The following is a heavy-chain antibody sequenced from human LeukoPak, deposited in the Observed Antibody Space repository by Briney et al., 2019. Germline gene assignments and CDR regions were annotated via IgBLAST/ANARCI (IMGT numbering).Heavy chain of an antibody. J-gene: IGHJ4*02. V-gene: IGHV3-21*01. D-gene: IGHD6-6*01. CDR1: GFTFSNYS. CDR2: ISSSSSYI. CDR3: GSSSSVPAIDY. Sequence: GGSLRPSCAASGFTFSNYSMNWVRQAPGKGLEWVSSISSSSSYIYYADSVKGRFTISRDNAKNSLYLQMNSLRAEDTAVYYCGSSSSVPAIDYWGQGTLVTVSS.